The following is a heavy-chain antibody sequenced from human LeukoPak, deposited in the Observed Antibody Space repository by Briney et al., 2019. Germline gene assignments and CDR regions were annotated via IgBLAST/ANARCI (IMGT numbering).Heavy chain of an antibody. CDR2: ITNDASST. D-gene: IGHD6-13*01. V-gene: IGHV3-74*03. CDR3: AKVKDSSSWAAWYFDY. Sequence: GGSLRLSCAASGFTFSTYWMHWVRQAPGKGLVWVSRITNDASSTAYADSVKGRFTFSRDNAKNTLFLQMNSLRAEDTAVYYCAKVKDSSSWAAWYFDYWGQGTLVTVSS. CDR1: GFTFSTYW. J-gene: IGHJ4*02.